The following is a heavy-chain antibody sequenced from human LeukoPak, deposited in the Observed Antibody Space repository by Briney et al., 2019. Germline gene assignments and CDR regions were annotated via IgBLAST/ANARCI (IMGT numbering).Heavy chain of an antibody. J-gene: IGHJ4*02. CDR1: GFTFSSYA. CDR3: ARGYSSSWYSPHGY. CDR2: ISYDGSNK. V-gene: IGHV3-30-3*01. Sequence: PGRSLRLSCAASGFTFSSYAMHWVRQAPGKGLEWVAVISYDGSNKYYADSVKGRFTISRDNSKNTLYLQMNSLRAEDTAVYYCARGYSSSWYSPHGYWGQGTLVTVSS. D-gene: IGHD6-13*01.